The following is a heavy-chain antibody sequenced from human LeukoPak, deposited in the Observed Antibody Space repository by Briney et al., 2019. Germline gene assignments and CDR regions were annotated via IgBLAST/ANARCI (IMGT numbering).Heavy chain of an antibody. D-gene: IGHD6-13*01. J-gene: IGHJ6*03. CDR2: IRYDGSNK. CDR1: GFIFSNYA. V-gene: IGHV3-30*02. CDR3: AKVRIAAAGVYYYYYMDV. Sequence: GGSLRLSCAASGFIFSNYAIHWVRQAPGKGLEWVAFIRYDGSNKYYADSVKGRFTISRDNSKNTLYLQMNSLRAEDTAVYYCAKVRIAAAGVYYYYYMDVWGKGTTVTISS.